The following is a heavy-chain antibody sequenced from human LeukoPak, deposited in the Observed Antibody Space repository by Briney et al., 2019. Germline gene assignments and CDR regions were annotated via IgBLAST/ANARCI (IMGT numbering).Heavy chain of an antibody. D-gene: IGHD2-2*01. CDR3: TRYCTGTSCYGAYYGLDV. Sequence: GGSLRLSCAASGFTFSSYAMHWVRQAPGKGLEWVAVISYDGSNKYYADSVKGRFTISRDNSKNTLYLQMNSLRAEDTAIYYCTRYCTGTSCYGAYYGLDVWGHGTTVTVSS. CDR2: ISYDGSNK. CDR1: GFTFSSYA. J-gene: IGHJ6*02. V-gene: IGHV3-30*04.